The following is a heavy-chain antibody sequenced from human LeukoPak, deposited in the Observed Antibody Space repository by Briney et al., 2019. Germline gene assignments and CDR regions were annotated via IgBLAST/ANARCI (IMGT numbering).Heavy chain of an antibody. CDR3: TRLCGDYGGDCYYHDY. CDR2: ISSRGTTT. D-gene: IGHD2-21*02. J-gene: IGHJ4*02. Sequence: PGGSLRLSWAASGFTFSSYEINWVRQAPGKGLEWVSYISSRGTTTYYADSVKGRFTISRDDSKNTAYLQMNSLKTEDTAVYYCTRLCGDYGGDCYYHDYWGQGTLVTVSS. CDR1: GFTFSSYE. V-gene: IGHV3-48*03.